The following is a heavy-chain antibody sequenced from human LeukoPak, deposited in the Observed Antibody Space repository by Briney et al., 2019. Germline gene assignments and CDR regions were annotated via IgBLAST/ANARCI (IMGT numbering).Heavy chain of an antibody. V-gene: IGHV3-7*03. D-gene: IGHD3-22*01. CDR1: GFTFGRHW. J-gene: IGHJ4*02. CDR2: IKQGGSEK. CDR3: AKRGVVIRVILVGFHKEAYYFDS. Sequence: PGGSLRLSCAASGFTFGRHWMTWVRQAPGKGLEWVASIKQGGSEKYYVDSVKGRFTVSRDNAKNSVSLQMNSLRAEDTAVYFCAKRGVVIRVILVGFHKEAYYFDSWGQGALVTVSS.